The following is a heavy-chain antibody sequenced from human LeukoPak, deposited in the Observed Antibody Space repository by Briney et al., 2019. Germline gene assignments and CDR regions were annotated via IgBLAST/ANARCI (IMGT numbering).Heavy chain of an antibody. J-gene: IGHJ4*02. CDR2: INTNTGNP. V-gene: IGHV7-4-1*02. D-gene: IGHD3-3*01. Sequence: ASVKVSCKASGYTFTSYAMNWVRQAPGQGLEWMGWINTNTGNPTYAQGFTGRFVFSLNTSVSTAYLQISSLKAEDTAVYYCARQGQGGLFFFHYFDYWGQGTLVTVSS. CDR1: GYTFTSYA. CDR3: ARQGQGGLFFFHYFDY.